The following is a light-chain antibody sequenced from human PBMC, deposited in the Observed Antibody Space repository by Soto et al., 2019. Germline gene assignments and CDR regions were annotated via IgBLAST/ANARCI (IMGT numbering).Light chain of an antibody. J-gene: IGKJ5*01. CDR2: DAS. Sequence: EIVLTQSPATLSLSPGERATLSCRASQSVSSYLAWYQKKTGQDPRIIIYDASNRATGIPARFSGIVSGTDFNLTIRRLQTEDCATYVGQQLNSYTITFCPLTRLEIK. CDR1: QSVSSY. V-gene: IGKV3-11*01. CDR3: QQLNSYTIT.